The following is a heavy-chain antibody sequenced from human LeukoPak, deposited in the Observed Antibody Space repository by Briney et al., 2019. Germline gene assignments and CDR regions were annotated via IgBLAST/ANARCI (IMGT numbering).Heavy chain of an antibody. Sequence: PSETLSLTCTVSGGSIGSYYWSWIRQPPGKGLEWIGYIYYSGSTNYNPSLKSRVTISVDTSKNQFSLKLSSVTAADTAVYYCARALGRYGSGYLDYWGQGTLVTVSS. CDR2: IYYSGST. CDR1: GGSIGSYY. V-gene: IGHV4-59*01. CDR3: ARALGRYGSGYLDY. D-gene: IGHD3-22*01. J-gene: IGHJ4*02.